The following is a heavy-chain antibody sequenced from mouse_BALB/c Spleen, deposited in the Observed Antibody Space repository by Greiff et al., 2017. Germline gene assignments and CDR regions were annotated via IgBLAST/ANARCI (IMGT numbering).Heavy chain of an antibody. D-gene: IGHD2-4*01. CDR3: ARDLYYDYSLFAY. CDR2: IWAGGST. V-gene: IGHV2-9*02. CDR1: GFSLTSYG. J-gene: IGHJ3*01. Sequence: VKLVESGPGLVAPSQSLSITCTVSGFSLTSYGVHWVRQPPGKGLEWLGVIWAGGSTNYNSALMSRLSISKDNSKSQVFLKMNSLQTDDTAMYYCARDLYYDYSLFAYWGQGTLVTVSA.